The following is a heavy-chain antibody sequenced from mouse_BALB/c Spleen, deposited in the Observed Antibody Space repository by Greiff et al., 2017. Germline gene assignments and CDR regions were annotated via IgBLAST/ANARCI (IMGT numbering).Heavy chain of an antibody. CDR3: ARGETGTFAY. D-gene: IGHD4-1*01. J-gene: IGHJ3*01. Sequence: VQLKQSGAELAKPGASVKMSCKASGYTFTSYWMHWVKQRPGQGLEWIGYINPSTGYTEYNQKFKDKATLTADKSSSTAYMQLSSLTSEDSAVYYCARGETGTFAYWGQGTLVTVSA. V-gene: IGHV1-7*01. CDR2: INPSTGYT. CDR1: GYTFTSYW.